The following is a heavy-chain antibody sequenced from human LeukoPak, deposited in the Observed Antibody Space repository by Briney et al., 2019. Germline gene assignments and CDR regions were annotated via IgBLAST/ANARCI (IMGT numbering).Heavy chain of an antibody. CDR1: GGSISSYY. V-gene: IGHV4-59*01. Sequence: SETLSLTCTVSGGSISSYYWSWIRQPPGKGLEWIGYIYYSGSTNYNPSLKSRVTISVDTSKNQFSLKLSSVTAADTAVYYCARGIFYYGSGSYHYWGQGTLVTVSS. J-gene: IGHJ4*02. D-gene: IGHD3-10*01. CDR3: ARGIFYYGSGSYHY. CDR2: IYYSGST.